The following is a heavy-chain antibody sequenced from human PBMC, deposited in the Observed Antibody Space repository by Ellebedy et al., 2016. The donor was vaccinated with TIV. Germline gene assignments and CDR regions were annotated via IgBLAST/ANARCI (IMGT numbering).Heavy chain of an antibody. D-gene: IGHD4-17*01. CDR2: IYAGGTT. J-gene: IGHJ3*02. CDR1: GFSVTNNY. CDR3: ATDGSYGDYLSPTHAFVI. V-gene: IGHV3-53*01. Sequence: GGSLRLSCAASGFSVTNNYMSWVRQAPGQGLEWVSLIYAGGTTNYADSVRGRFTVSRDNAKNSLYLQLNSLRAEDTAVYYCATDGSYGDYLSPTHAFVIWGQGTMVTVSS.